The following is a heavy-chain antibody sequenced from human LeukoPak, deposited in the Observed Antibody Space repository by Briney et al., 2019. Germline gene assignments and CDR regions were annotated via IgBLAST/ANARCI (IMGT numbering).Heavy chain of an antibody. D-gene: IGHD6-13*01. CDR2: ITSGSGSNV. CDR1: GFTFSSHA. J-gene: IGHJ4*02. Sequence: GGSLRLSCAASGFTFSSHAMSWVRQAPGKGLEWVSAITSGSGSNVYYTDSLKGRFTISRDNSKDTLYLHMNSLRAEDTAVYYCARHGSWSFDYWGQGTLVTVSS. CDR3: ARHGSWSFDY. V-gene: IGHV3-23*01.